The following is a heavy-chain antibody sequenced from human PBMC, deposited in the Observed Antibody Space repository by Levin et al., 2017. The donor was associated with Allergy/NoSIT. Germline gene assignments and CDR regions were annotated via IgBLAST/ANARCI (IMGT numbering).Heavy chain of an antibody. CDR1: GFTSGYFA. Sequence: QSGGSLRLSCAASGFTSGYFAMSWVRQSPSKGLQWVSSIEGSGSGTYYADSVRGRFTISRDESTDTIYLQMNNLRADDTALYYCAKMEQQLVQETFEHWGQGTLFTVSS. V-gene: IGHV3-23*05. CDR2: IEGSGSGT. CDR3: AKMEQQLVQETFEH. J-gene: IGHJ1*01. D-gene: IGHD6-13*01.